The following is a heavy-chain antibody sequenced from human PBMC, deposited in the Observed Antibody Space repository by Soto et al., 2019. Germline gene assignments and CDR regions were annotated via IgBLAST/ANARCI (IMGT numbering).Heavy chain of an antibody. CDR2: IGASGAGT. J-gene: IGHJ5*02. CDR3: ARESYTYYYDSSGPGAERWFDP. Sequence: EVQLLESGGGLVQPGGSLRLSCAASGFTFSTYALSWVRQAPGKGLEWVSGIGASGAGTYYADSVKGRFTISRDNSKNTLHLQMNSLRAEDTAVYYCARESYTYYYDSSGPGAERWFDPWGQGTLVTVSS. CDR1: GFTFSTYA. V-gene: IGHV3-23*01. D-gene: IGHD3-22*01.